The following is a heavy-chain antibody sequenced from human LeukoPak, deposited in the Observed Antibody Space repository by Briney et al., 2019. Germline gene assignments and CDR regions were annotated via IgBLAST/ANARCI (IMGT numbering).Heavy chain of an antibody. Sequence: SETLSLTCTVSGGPISRSSFSWSWIRQPPGKGLEWIGGIYYSGSTYYNPSLKSRVTMSVDTSANQFSLTLSSVTAADTALYFCASYYDSSGYYSSAHWFDPWGQGTLVTASS. D-gene: IGHD3-22*01. V-gene: IGHV4-39*07. CDR3: ASYYDSSGYYSSAHWFDP. CDR1: GGPISRSSFS. J-gene: IGHJ5*02. CDR2: IYYSGST.